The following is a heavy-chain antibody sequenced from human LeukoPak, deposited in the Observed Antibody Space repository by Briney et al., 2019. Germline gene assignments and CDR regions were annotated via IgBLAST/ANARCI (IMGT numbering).Heavy chain of an antibody. CDR1: GFTFSSYA. V-gene: IGHV3-23*01. Sequence: GGSLRLSCAASGFTFSSYAKSWVRQAPGKGLEWVSSISGSGGSTYYAGSVKGRFTISRDNSKNTLYLQMNSLRAEDTAVYYCARVKELFYFDYWGQGTLVTVSS. D-gene: IGHD3-10*01. CDR2: ISGSGGST. CDR3: ARVKELFYFDY. J-gene: IGHJ4*02.